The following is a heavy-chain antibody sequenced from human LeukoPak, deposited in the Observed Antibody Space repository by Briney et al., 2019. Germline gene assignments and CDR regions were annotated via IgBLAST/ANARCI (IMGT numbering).Heavy chain of an antibody. CDR1: GGTFSSYA. D-gene: IGHD3-22*01. V-gene: IGHV1-69*13. J-gene: IGHJ4*02. Sequence: ASVKVSCKASGGTFSSYAISWARQAPGQGLEWMGGIIPIFGTANYAQKFQGRVTITADESTSTAYMELSSLRSEDTAVYYCAATMIVVVNLYYFDYWGQGTLVTVSS. CDR2: IIPIFGTA. CDR3: AATMIVVVNLYYFDY.